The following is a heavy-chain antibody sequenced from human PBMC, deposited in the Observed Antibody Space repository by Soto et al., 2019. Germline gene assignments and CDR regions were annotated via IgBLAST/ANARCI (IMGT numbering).Heavy chain of an antibody. D-gene: IGHD1-26*01. CDR3: ARGWETVGTTTPFAY. V-gene: IGHV1-69*06. Sequence: QVQLVQPGAEVKKPGSSVKVSCKASGGTFSSYAINWVRQAPGQGLEWMGGIIPIFGTANYAQKFQGRVTITADKSTSTAYMEVRSLRFDDTAVYYCARGWETVGTTTPFAYWGQGTLVTVSS. J-gene: IGHJ4*02. CDR1: GGTFSSYA. CDR2: IIPIFGTA.